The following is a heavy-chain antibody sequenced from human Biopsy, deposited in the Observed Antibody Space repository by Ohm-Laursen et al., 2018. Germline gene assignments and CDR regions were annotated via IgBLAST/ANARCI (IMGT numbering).Heavy chain of an antibody. CDR3: ARDPLNGHKHFDY. Sequence: ASVKVSCKASSYTFTDYNIHWMRQAPGQGLEWLGYINCKTGATNYAQKFQGTVTMTRDTSISTAYLALGSLRSADTAIYYCARDPLNGHKHFDYWGQGSLVTVS. J-gene: IGHJ4*02. CDR1: SYTFTDYN. V-gene: IGHV1-2*02. D-gene: IGHD2-8*01. CDR2: INCKTGAT.